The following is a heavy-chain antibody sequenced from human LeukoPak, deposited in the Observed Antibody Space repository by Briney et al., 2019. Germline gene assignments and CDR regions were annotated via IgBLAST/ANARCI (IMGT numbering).Heavy chain of an antibody. D-gene: IGHD3-10*01. Sequence: GGSLRLSCAASGFTFSSYGMHWVRQAPGKGLEWVAVIRYDGSNKYYADSVKGRFTISRDNSKNTLYLQMNSLRAEDTAVYYCARDQRGPGSLDYWGQGTLVTVSS. V-gene: IGHV3-33*01. J-gene: IGHJ4*02. CDR3: ARDQRGPGSLDY. CDR2: IRYDGSNK. CDR1: GFTFSSYG.